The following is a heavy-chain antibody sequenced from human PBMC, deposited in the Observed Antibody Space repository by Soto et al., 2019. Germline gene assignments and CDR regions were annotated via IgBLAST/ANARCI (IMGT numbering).Heavy chain of an antibody. CDR1: GFTFSSYA. CDR2: ISGSGGST. D-gene: IGHD1-26*01. CDR3: ANKIVGATLYGY. Sequence: PGGSLRLSCAASGFTFSSYAMSWVRQAPGKGLEWVSAISGSGGSTYYADFVKGRFTISRDNSKNTLYLQMNSLRAEDTALYYCANKIVGATLYGYWGQGTLVTVSS. J-gene: IGHJ4*02. V-gene: IGHV3-23*01.